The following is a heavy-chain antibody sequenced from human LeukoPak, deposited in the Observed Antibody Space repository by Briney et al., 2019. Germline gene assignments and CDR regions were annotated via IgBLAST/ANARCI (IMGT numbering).Heavy chain of an antibody. D-gene: IGHD3-22*01. V-gene: IGHV3-30-3*01. J-gene: IGHJ2*01. CDR2: ISYDGSNK. CDR3: ARDHGAITMIVVAPGWYFDL. CDR1: GFTFSIYA. Sequence: GRSLRLSCAASGFTFSIYAMHWARQAPGKGLEWVAVISYDGSNKYYADSVKGRFTISRDNSKNTLYLQMNSLRAEDTAVYYCARDHGAITMIVVAPGWYFDLWGRGTLVTVSS.